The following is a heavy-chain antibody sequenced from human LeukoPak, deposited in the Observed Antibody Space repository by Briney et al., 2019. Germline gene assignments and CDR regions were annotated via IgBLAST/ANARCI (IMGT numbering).Heavy chain of an antibody. CDR1: GFTFSSYS. J-gene: IGHJ2*01. CDR2: IWYGGSNK. D-gene: IGHD6-25*01. V-gene: IGHV3-33*08. Sequence: GGSLRLSCAASGFTFSSYSMHWVRQAPGKGLEWVAVIWYGGSNKYYADSVKGRFTISRDNAQNSLYLQMNSLRAEDTAVYYCAREQRTIWFFDLWGRGTLVTVSS. CDR3: AREQRTIWFFDL.